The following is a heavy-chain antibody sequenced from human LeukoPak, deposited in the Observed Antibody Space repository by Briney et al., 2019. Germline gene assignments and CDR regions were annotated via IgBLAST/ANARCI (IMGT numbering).Heavy chain of an antibody. V-gene: IGHV1-18*01. CDR2: ISAYNGNT. J-gene: IGHJ4*02. CDR3: AIDLGELSPLDY. Sequence: ASVKVSGKASVYTFSSYGISWVRQAPGQGLEWMGWISAYNGNTNYAQKLQGRVTVTTDTSTSTAYMELRSLRSDDTAVYYCAIDLGELSPLDYWGQGTLVTVSS. CDR1: VYTFSSYG. D-gene: IGHD3-16*02.